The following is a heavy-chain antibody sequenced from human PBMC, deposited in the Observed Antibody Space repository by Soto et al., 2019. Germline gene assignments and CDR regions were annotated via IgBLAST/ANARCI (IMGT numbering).Heavy chain of an antibody. D-gene: IGHD2-8*02. CDR1: GYTFTSYY. Sequence: ASVKVSCKASGYTFTSYYMHWVRQAPGQGLEWMGIINPSGGSTSYAQKLQGRVTMTRDTSTRTVYMELNSLRSDDTAVYYCARGPGASGLDVWGQGTTVTVSS. J-gene: IGHJ6*02. V-gene: IGHV1-46*01. CDR3: ARGPGASGLDV. CDR2: INPSGGST.